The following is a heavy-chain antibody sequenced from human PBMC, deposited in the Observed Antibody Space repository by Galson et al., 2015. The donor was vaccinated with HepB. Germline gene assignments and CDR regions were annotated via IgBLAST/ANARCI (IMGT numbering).Heavy chain of an antibody. J-gene: IGHJ5*02. CDR1: GYTFTRYG. CDR3: ARDFAGTGWFGELSTNWFDP. D-gene: IGHD3-10*01. V-gene: IGHV1-18*01. Sequence: SAKVSCKAPGYTFTRYGISWARQAPGQGLQWMGWISAYHGNTNYAQKLQGRVTMTTDTSTSTAYMELRSLRSDDTAVYYCARDFAGTGWFGELSTNWFDPWGQGTLVTVSS. CDR2: ISAYHGNT.